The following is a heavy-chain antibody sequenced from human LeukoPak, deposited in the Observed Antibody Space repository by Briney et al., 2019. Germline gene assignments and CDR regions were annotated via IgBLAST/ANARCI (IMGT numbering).Heavy chain of an antibody. CDR3: ARHGNVDTAMADWYFDL. D-gene: IGHD5-18*01. CDR1: GGSISSGDYY. Sequence: SETLSLTCTVSGGSISSGDYYWSWIRQPPGKGLEWIGYIYYSGSTYYNPSLKSRVTISVDTSKNQFSLKLSSVTAADTAVYYCARHGNVDTAMADWYFDLWGRGTLVTVSS. V-gene: IGHV4-30-4*01. CDR2: IYYSGST. J-gene: IGHJ2*01.